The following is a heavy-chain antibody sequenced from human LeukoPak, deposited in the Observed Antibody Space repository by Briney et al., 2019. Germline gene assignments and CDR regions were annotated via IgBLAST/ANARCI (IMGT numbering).Heavy chain of an antibody. Sequence: ASVKVSCKASGYTFTSYYMHWVRQAPGQGLEWMGIINPSGGSTSHAQKFQGRVAMTRDTSTSTVYMELSSLRSEDTAVYYCASGGWEASFDYWGQGTLVTVSS. CDR3: ASGGWEASFDY. CDR2: INPSGGST. V-gene: IGHV1-46*03. CDR1: GYTFTSYY. J-gene: IGHJ4*02. D-gene: IGHD6-19*01.